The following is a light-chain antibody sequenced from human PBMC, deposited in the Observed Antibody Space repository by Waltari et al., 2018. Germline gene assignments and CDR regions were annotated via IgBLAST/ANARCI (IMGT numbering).Light chain of an antibody. CDR2: DVY. CDR3: CSYAGTYRWV. V-gene: IGLV2-11*01. Sequence: QSALTQPRSVSGSPGQSVTISCTGTSSDVGNYNYVSWYQQYPGKAPTPMIADVYKRPSGSPERFSGSKSGDPASLTISGLQTEDEADYYCCSYAGTYRWVFGGGTKLTVL. CDR1: SSDVGNYNY. J-gene: IGLJ3*02.